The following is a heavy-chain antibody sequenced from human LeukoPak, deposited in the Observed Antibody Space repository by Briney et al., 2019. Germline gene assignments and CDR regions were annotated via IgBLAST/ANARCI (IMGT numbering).Heavy chain of an antibody. Sequence: PGGSLSLSCAASGFTFSSYAMSRVRQAPGKGLEWVATISGSGGSTYYADSVKGRVTISRDNSKNTLYLQMNSLRAGDTAVYYCAKDIVVVPAAGDYFGYWGQGTLVTVSS. J-gene: IGHJ4*02. CDR3: AKDIVVVPAAGDYFGY. CDR1: GFTFSSYA. D-gene: IGHD2-2*01. V-gene: IGHV3-23*01. CDR2: ISGSGGST.